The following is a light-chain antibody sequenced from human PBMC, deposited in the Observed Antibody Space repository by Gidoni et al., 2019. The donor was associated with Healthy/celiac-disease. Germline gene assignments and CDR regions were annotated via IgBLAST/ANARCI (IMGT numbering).Light chain of an antibody. CDR2: AAS. J-gene: IGKJ1*01. CDR1: QSISSY. Sequence: DLQITQSPSSLSASVGDRVTITCRASQSISSYLNWYQQKPGKAPKLLIYAASSLQSGVPSRFSGSGSGTDFTLTISSLQPEDFATYYCQQSYSTPRTFXQXTKVEIK. V-gene: IGKV1-39*01. CDR3: QQSYSTPRT.